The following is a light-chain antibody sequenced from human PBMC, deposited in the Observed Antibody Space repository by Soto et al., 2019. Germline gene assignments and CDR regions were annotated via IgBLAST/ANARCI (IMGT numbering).Light chain of an antibody. V-gene: IGLV2-14*01. CDR3: SSYRGSASWV. CDR2: EVN. CDR1: SSDVGSYNY. J-gene: IGLJ3*02. Sequence: QSALTQPASVSGSPGQSITISCTGTSSDVGSYNYVSWYQQHPGKAPKLMIYEVNNRPSGVSNRFSGSKSGNTASLSISGLQAEDEADYYCSSYRGSASWVFGGGTKLTVL.